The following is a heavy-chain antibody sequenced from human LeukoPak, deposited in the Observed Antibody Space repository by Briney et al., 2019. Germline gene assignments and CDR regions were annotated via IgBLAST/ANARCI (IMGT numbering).Heavy chain of an antibody. CDR3: ARDRGVTLFYYGMDV. V-gene: IGHV3-48*03. J-gene: IGHJ6*02. CDR2: ISSSDSTI. Sequence: PGGSLRLSCAASGFTFSNHEMNWVRQAPGKGLEWVSYISSSDSTIYYADSVKGRFTISRDNDKNSLYLQMNSLRAEDTAVYYCARDRGVTLFYYGMDVWGQGTTVTVSS. CDR1: GFTFSNHE. D-gene: IGHD2-21*02.